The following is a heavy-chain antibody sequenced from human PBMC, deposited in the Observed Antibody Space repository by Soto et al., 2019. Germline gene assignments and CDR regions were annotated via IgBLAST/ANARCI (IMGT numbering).Heavy chain of an antibody. J-gene: IGHJ4*02. Sequence: PGGSLRLSCAASGFTFSSYSMNWVRQAPGEGLEWVSSISSTSSHTYHADSVKGRFTISRDNAKNSLYLQMNSLRAEDTAVYYCARERGYSYGYGDYWGQGTLVTVSS. D-gene: IGHD5-18*01. CDR1: GFTFSSYS. CDR3: ARERGYSYGYGDY. V-gene: IGHV3-21*01. CDR2: ISSTSSHT.